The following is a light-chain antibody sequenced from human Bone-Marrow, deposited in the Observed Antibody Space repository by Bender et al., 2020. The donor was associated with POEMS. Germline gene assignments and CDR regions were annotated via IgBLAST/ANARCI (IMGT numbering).Light chain of an antibody. CDR3: SSYTSSSTLV. CDR2: EVT. Sequence: QSALTQPASVSASPGQSITISCTGANSDVGGYDYVSWYQQLPGEAPKLLIDEVTNRPSGVSHRFSGSKSGFTASLTISGLQAEDEADYYCSSYTSSSTLVFGGGTKLTVL. V-gene: IGLV2-14*01. J-gene: IGLJ2*01. CDR1: NSDVGGYDY.